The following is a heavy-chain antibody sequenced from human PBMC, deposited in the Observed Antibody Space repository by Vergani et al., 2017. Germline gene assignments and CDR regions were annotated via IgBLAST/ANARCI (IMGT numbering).Heavy chain of an antibody. V-gene: IGHV3-53*01. CDR1: GFTVSSNY. Sequence: EVQLVESGGGLIQPGGSLRLSCAASGFTVSSNYMSWVRQAPGKGLEWVSVIYSGGSTYYAGSGKGRFTISRDNSKNTMYLQMNSLRAEDTAVDYWARARALVPIAVAEYYYYYMDVWGKGTTVTVSS. J-gene: IGHJ6*03. D-gene: IGHD6-19*01. CDR2: IYSGGST. CDR3: ARARALVPIAVAEYYYYYMDV.